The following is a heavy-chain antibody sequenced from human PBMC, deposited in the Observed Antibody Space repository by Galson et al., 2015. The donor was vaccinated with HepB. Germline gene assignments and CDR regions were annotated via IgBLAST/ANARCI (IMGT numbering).Heavy chain of an antibody. D-gene: IGHD6-13*01. V-gene: IGHV3-33*01. Sequence: SLRLSCAASGFTFSSYGMHWVRQAPGKGLEWVAVIWYDGSNEYYADSVKGRFTISRDNSKNTLYLQMNSLRAEDTAVYYCARGSSSSWYAPDIWGQGTLVTVSS. J-gene: IGHJ4*02. CDR1: GFTFSSYG. CDR2: IWYDGSNE. CDR3: ARGSSSSWYAPDI.